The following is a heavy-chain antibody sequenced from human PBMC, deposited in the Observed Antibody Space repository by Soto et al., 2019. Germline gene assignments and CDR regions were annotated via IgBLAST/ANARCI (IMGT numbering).Heavy chain of an antibody. CDR2: FDPEDGET. CDR3: ATLWFGELLYIQPNWFDP. Sequence: ASVKVSCKVSGYTLTELSMHWVRQAPGKGLEWMGGFDPEDGETIYAQKFQGRVTMTEDTSTDTAYMELSSLRSEDTAVYYCATLWFGELLYIQPNWFDPWGQGTLVTVSS. J-gene: IGHJ5*02. CDR1: GYTLTELS. D-gene: IGHD3-10*01. V-gene: IGHV1-24*01.